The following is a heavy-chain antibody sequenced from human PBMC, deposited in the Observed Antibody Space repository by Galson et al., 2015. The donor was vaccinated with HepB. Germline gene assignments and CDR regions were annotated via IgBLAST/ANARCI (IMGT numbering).Heavy chain of an antibody. D-gene: IGHD2-2*02. Sequence: SLRLSCAASGFTFTTYSMNWVRQAPGKGPEWVSAINAFSSYIFYADSVKGRFTISRDNAKNSLYLQMNGLRAEDTALYYCARGAYCTSTSCSTTAFGIWGQGTMVTVSS. J-gene: IGHJ3*02. CDR1: GFTFTTYS. CDR2: INAFSSYI. CDR3: ARGAYCTSTSCSTTAFGI. V-gene: IGHV3-21*01.